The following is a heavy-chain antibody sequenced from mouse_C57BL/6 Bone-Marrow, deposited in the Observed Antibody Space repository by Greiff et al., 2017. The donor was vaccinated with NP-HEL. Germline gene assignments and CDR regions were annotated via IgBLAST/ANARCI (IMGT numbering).Heavy chain of an antibody. CDR2: IDPSDSYT. Sequence: QVQLQQPGAELVKPGASVKLSCKASGYTFTSYWMQWVKQRPGPGLEWIGEIDPSDSYTNYNQKFKVKATFTVDTSSSTAYMQRRSLTSEDSAVYNCAREGYGSSYAMDYWGQGTSVTVSS. V-gene: IGHV1-50*01. J-gene: IGHJ4*01. CDR3: AREGYGSSYAMDY. D-gene: IGHD1-1*01. CDR1: GYTFTSYW.